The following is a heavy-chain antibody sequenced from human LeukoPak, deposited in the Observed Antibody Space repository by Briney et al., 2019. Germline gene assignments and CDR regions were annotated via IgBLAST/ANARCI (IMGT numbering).Heavy chain of an antibody. J-gene: IGHJ4*02. CDR2: ITSDASTT. Sequence: GGSLRLSCAASGFTFSNYWMHWVRRAPGKGLVWVSRITSDASTTSYAASVKGRFTISRDTAKNTLYLQMNSLRAEDTAVHYCARGHHYYDSSAYYYWGQGTLVTVSS. CDR1: GFTFSNYW. CDR3: ARGHHYYDSSAYYY. V-gene: IGHV3-74*01. D-gene: IGHD3-22*01.